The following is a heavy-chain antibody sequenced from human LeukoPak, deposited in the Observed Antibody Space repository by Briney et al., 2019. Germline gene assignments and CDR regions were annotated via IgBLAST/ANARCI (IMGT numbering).Heavy chain of an antibody. CDR1: GGSISSYY. Sequence: KPSETLSLTCSVSGGSISSYYWSWLRQPPGKGLEWIGEINHSGSTNYNPSLKSRVTISVDTSKNQFSLKLSSVTAADTAVYYCAIQPNDYSHYEPPLLHNWFDPWGQGTLVTVSS. V-gene: IGHV4-34*01. CDR3: AIQPNDYSHYEPPLLHNWFDP. J-gene: IGHJ5*02. D-gene: IGHD4-11*01. CDR2: INHSGST.